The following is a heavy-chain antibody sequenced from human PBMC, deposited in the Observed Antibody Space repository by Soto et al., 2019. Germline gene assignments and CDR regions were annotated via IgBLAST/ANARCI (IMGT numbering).Heavy chain of an antibody. CDR2: IGGSGHST. J-gene: IGHJ4*02. V-gene: IGHV3-23*01. CDR3: AKGELTWIQLWLFDY. CDR1: GFTFSSYA. Sequence: GGSLRLSCAASGFTFSSYAMSWVRQAPGKGLEWVSAIGGSGHSTYYADSVKGRFTISRDNSKNTLDLQMNSLRAEDTAVYYCAKGELTWIQLWLFDYWGQGTLVTVSS. D-gene: IGHD5-18*01.